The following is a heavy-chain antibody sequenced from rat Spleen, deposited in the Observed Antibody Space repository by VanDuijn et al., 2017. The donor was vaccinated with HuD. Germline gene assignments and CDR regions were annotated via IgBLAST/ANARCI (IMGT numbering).Heavy chain of an antibody. CDR3: AREWFAY. Sequence: EVQLVESGGGLVQPGRSLKLSCVASGFTFSSFWMYWIRQAPGKGLEWVATISYDGSSTYYRDSVKGRFTISRDNAKNTQYLQMDSLRSEDTATYYCAREWFAYWGQGTLVTVSS. V-gene: IGHV5-29*01. CDR1: GFTFSSFW. CDR2: ISYDGSST. J-gene: IGHJ3*01.